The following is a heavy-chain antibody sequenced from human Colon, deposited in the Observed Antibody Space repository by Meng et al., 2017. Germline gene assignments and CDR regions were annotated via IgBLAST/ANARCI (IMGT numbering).Heavy chain of an antibody. Sequence: QGHPAESGPGLGRPSETLSLTCTVSGGSVSSGTYYWSWIRQPPGKGLEWIGCIYYSGTTNYNPSLKSRVTISVDTSKNQFSLKLSSVTPADTAVYFCARDRVPGKYWGQGTLVTVSS. J-gene: IGHJ4*02. D-gene: IGHD1-14*01. CDR3: ARDRVPGKY. V-gene: IGHV4-61*01. CDR2: IYYSGTT. CDR1: GGSVSSGTYY.